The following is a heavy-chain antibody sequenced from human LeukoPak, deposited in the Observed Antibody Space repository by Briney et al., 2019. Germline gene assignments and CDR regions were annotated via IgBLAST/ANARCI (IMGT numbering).Heavy chain of an antibody. D-gene: IGHD2-2*01. CDR3: ARGAYQRGYYYYYYYMDV. V-gene: IGHV1-69*06. CDR2: IIPIFGTA. J-gene: IGHJ6*03. CDR1: GGTFSSYA. Sequence: SVKLSCKASGGTFSSYAISWVRQAPGQGLEWMGGIIPIFGTANYAQKFQGRVTITADKSTSTAYMELSSLRSEDTAVYYCARGAYQRGYYYYYYYMDVWGKGTTVTVSS.